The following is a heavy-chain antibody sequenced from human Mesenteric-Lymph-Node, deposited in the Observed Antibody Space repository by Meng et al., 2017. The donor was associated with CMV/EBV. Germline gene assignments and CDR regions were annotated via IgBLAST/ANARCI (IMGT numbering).Heavy chain of an antibody. D-gene: IGHD2-2*02. CDR2: IYNSGST. V-gene: IGHV4-31*02. CDR3: ARGRYCSTSRCYTSGFDY. CDR1: ISSGGYY. J-gene: IGHJ4*02. Sequence: ISSGGYYWTWIRQHPGKGLEWIGYIYNSGSTYYNPSLKSRVTISLDTSQNQFSLKLTSVTAADTAVYYCARGRYCSTSRCYTSGFDYWGQGTLVTVSS.